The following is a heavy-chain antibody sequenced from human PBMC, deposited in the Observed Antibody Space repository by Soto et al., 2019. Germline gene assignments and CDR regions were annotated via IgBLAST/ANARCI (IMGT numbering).Heavy chain of an antibody. V-gene: IGHV1-8*01. CDR2: VNPNNGAT. CDR3: ANVSRKGSAIDFDY. CDR1: GYTFSNYD. Sequence: QVQLVQSGAELKKPGASVKVSCKASGYTFSNYDMNWVRRATGQGPEWIGWVNPNNGATGYAQKYQGRVTLTTDISTTHTYMELASLRSENTAPYYCANVSRKGSAIDFDYWGQGTLITVSS. D-gene: IGHD3-10*01. J-gene: IGHJ4*02.